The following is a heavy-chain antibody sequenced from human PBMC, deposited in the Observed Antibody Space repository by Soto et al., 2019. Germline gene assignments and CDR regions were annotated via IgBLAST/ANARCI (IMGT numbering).Heavy chain of an antibody. J-gene: IGHJ6*02. CDR2: IWYDGSNK. Sequence: GGSLRLSCGASGFTFSSYGMHWVRQAPGKGLEWVAVIWYDGSNKYYADSVKGRFTISRDNSKNTLYLQMNSLRAEDTAVYYCARVLDSSSWYWGTNYYYYGMDVWGQGTTVTVSS. V-gene: IGHV3-33*01. D-gene: IGHD6-13*01. CDR1: GFTFSSYG. CDR3: ARVLDSSSWYWGTNYYYYGMDV.